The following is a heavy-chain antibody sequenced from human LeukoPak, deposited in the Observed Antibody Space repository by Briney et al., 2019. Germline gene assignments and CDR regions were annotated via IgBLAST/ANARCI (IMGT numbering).Heavy chain of an antibody. D-gene: IGHD4-11*01. Sequence: GGSLRLSCAASGFTFSSYAMSWVRQAPGKGLEWVSAISGSGGSTYYADSVKGRFTISRDNSKNTLYLQMNSLRAEDTAVYYCARDGSVTYYYYYMDVWGKGTTVTVSS. V-gene: IGHV3-23*01. CDR3: ARDGSVTYYYYYMDV. CDR1: GFTFSSYA. CDR2: ISGSGGST. J-gene: IGHJ6*03.